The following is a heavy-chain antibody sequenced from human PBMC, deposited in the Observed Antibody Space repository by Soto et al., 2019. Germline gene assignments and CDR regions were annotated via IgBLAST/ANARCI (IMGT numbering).Heavy chain of an antibody. V-gene: IGHV3-23*01. Sequence: LRLSCAASGFTFSSYAMSWVRQAPGKGLEWVSTITGSGDNTYYADSVKGRFTISRDNSKNTLYLQMNSLRAEDTAVFYCAKHLGEGWQLFDCWGQGTLVTVSS. D-gene: IGHD2-15*01. J-gene: IGHJ4*02. CDR3: AKHLGEGWQLFDC. CDR1: GFTFSSYA. CDR2: ITGSGDNT.